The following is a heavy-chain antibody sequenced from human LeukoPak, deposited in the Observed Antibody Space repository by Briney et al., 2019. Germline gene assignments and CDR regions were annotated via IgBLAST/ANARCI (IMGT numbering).Heavy chain of an antibody. V-gene: IGHV3-48*02. CDR3: ARGTSRGYSLFDC. D-gene: IGHD3-22*01. CDR2: IGSTSDTI. Sequence: GGSLRLSCAASGFTFSSYSMNWVRQAPGKGLEWVSYIGSTSDTIYYVDSVKGRFSISRDNAKNSLYLQMNSLRDEDTAVYYCARGTSRGYSLFDCWGQGTLVTVYS. J-gene: IGHJ4*02. CDR1: GFTFSSYS.